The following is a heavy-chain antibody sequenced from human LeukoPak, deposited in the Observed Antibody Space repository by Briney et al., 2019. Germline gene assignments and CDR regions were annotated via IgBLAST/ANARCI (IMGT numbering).Heavy chain of an antibody. V-gene: IGHV1-46*01. CDR1: GYSFTSYY. CDR2: INPSGGST. CDR3: ARDGGIAAESNYFDY. Sequence: ASVKVSCKAYGYSFTSYYMHWVRQAPGQGLEWMGIINPSGGSTSYAQKFQGRVTMTRDMSTSTVYMELSSLRSEDTAVYYCARDGGIAAESNYFDYWGQGTLVTVSS. J-gene: IGHJ4*02. D-gene: IGHD6-13*01.